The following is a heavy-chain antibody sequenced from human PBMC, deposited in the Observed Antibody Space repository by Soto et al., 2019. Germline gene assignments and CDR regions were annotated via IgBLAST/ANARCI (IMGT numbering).Heavy chain of an antibody. J-gene: IGHJ3*02. CDR3: TTTRPGTNVFDN. D-gene: IGHD1-1*01. CDR1: GITFSNAW. Sequence: EVQLVESGGGLVEPGGSLRLSCAASGITFSNAWMNWVRKAPGKGLEYIGRIRSKTDGGTTEYAAPVEGSFTVSRDDSKNTRYLQMSGMKTKDTADYYCTTTRPGTNVFDNWGQGKLVTVSS. V-gene: IGHV3-15*01. CDR2: IRSKTDGGTT.